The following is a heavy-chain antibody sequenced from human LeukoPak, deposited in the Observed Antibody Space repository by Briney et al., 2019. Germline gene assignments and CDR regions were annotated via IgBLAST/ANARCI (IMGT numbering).Heavy chain of an antibody. Sequence: GGSLRLSCAASGFTFSSYGMHWVRQAPGRGLEWVAFIRYDGSNKYYADSAKGRFTISRDNSKNTLYLQMNSLRAEDTAVYYCAKDPEAVGWFGELSTPYWGQGTLVTVSS. CDR3: AKDPEAVGWFGELSTPY. V-gene: IGHV3-30*02. J-gene: IGHJ4*02. CDR1: GFTFSSYG. CDR2: IRYDGSNK. D-gene: IGHD3-10*01.